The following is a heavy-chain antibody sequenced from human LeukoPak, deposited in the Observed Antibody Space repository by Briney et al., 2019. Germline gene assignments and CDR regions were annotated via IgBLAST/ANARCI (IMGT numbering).Heavy chain of an antibody. V-gene: IGHV4-31*03. D-gene: IGHD1-1*01. CDR3: ARDMEGMDV. CDR2: IYYSGST. CDR1: GASISRGGYY. J-gene: IGHJ6*02. Sequence: PSQTLSLTRTVSGASISRGGYYCSWIRQHPGKGLEWIGYIYYSGSTYYNPSLKSRVTISVDTSKNQFSLKLSSVAAADTAVYYCARDMEGMDVWGQGTTVTVSS.